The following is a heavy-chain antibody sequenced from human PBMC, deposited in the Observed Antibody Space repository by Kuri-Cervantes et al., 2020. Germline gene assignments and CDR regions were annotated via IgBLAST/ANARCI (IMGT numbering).Heavy chain of an antibody. J-gene: IGHJ5*02. V-gene: IGHV4-34*01. CDR2: INHSGST. D-gene: IGHD5-18*01. CDR1: GGSFSGYY. Sequence: ESLKISWAVYGGSFSGYYWSWIRQPPGKGLEWIGEINHSGSTNYNPSLESRLTISIDTSKNQFSLKLTSVIAADTGVYYCVRGRTYLTSGYKYGPPYFDPWGQGSQVTVSS. CDR3: VRGRTYLTSGYKYGPPYFDP.